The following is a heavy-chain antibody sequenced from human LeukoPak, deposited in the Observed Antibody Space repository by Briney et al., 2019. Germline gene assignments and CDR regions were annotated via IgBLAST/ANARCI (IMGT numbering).Heavy chain of an antibody. J-gene: IGHJ4*02. CDR3: AREMATINYFDY. D-gene: IGHD5-24*01. CDR1: GFTVSSNY. CDR2: IFSGGST. V-gene: IGHV3-66*01. Sequence: GGPLSLSCAASGFTVSSNYMSWFRRPPGRGLQGVSVIFSGGSTYYADSVKGRFTISRDNSKNTLYLQMNSLRAEDTAVYYCAREMATINYFDYWGQGTLVTVSS.